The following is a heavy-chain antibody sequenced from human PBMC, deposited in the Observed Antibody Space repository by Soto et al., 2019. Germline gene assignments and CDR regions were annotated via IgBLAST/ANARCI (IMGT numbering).Heavy chain of an antibody. J-gene: IGHJ4*02. CDR2: ISSSSSYI. V-gene: IGHV3-21*01. CDR1: GFTFSSYS. D-gene: IGHD6-6*01. Sequence: GWSLRLSCAAFGFTFSSYSMNWVRQAPGKGLEWVSSISSSSSYIYYADSVKGRFTISRDNAKNSLYLQMNSLRAEDTAVYYCARGCLSYSSSYGYWGQGTPVTVSS. CDR3: ARGCLSYSSSYGY.